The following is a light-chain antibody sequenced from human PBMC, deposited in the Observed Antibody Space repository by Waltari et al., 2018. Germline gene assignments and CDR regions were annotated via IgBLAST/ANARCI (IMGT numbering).Light chain of an antibody. CDR3: QSYDTTLSAVV. V-gene: IGLV1-40*01. J-gene: IGLJ2*01. CDR2: GLS. Sequence: QSVLTQPPSVSGAPGQIITISCSGTKSNIGADFDVHWYQQLPGTAPNLLLHGLSNRPSGVSDRFSGFKSGASASLVITGLQAEDEADYYCQSYDTTLSAVVFGGGTRLTVL. CDR1: KSNIGADFD.